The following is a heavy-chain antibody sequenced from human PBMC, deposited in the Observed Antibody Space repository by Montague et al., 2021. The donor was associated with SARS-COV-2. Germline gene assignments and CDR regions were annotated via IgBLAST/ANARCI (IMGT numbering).Heavy chain of an antibody. CDR1: DGSIRSYY. V-gene: IGHV4-59*08. J-gene: IGHJ5*02. CDR2: MHDSGTA. CDR3: ARHRDYYWGSYRPFDP. D-gene: IGHD3-16*02. Sequence: SETLSLTCTVSDGSIRSYYWNWMRQTPGKGLEWIGYMHDSGTANYNPSLRSRVTLMVDASKSQFFLRVNSVTAADTATYYCARHRDYYWGSYRPFDPWGQGTLVIVSS.